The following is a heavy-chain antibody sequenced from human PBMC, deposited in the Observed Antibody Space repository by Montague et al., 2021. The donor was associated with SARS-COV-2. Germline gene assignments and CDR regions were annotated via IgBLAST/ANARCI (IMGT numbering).Heavy chain of an antibody. V-gene: IGHV4-34*01. J-gene: IGHJ3*02. CDR2: INHRGST. Sequence: SETLSLTCAVYGGSFSGYYWSWIRQPPGKGLEWIGEINHRGSTNYNPSLKSRVIISVDTSKNQFSLKLSSVTAADTAVYYCARGTGRRSITLFGGISGGHDFDIWGQGTMVTVSS. CDR1: GGSFSGYY. CDR3: ARGTGRRSITLFGGISGGHDFDI. D-gene: IGHD3-3*01.